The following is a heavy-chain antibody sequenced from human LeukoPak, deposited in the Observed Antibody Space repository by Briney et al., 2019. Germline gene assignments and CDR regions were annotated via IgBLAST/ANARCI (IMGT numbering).Heavy chain of an antibody. CDR1: GFTVSSNY. D-gene: IGHD6-13*01. Sequence: LRLSCAASGFTVSSNYMSWIRQHPGKGLEWIGYIYYSGSTYYNPSLKSRVTISVDTSKNQFSLKLSSVTAADTAVYYCARLGIAAAGSRGYYFDYWGQGTLVTVSS. V-gene: IGHV4-31*02. J-gene: IGHJ4*02. CDR2: IYYSGST. CDR3: ARLGIAAAGSRGYYFDY.